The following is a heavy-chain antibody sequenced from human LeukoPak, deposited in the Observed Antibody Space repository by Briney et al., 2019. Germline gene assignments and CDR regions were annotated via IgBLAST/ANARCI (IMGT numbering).Heavy chain of an antibody. CDR3: ARSPMTTVTTHDAFDI. J-gene: IGHJ3*02. V-gene: IGHV1-69*04. D-gene: IGHD4-11*01. CDR2: IIPILGIA. CDR1: GGTFSSYA. Sequence: ASVKVSCKASGGTFSSYAISWVRQAPGQGLEWMGRIIPILGIANYAQKFQGRVTITADKSTSTAYMELSSLRSEDTAVYYCARSPMTTVTTHDAFDIWGQGTMVTVSS.